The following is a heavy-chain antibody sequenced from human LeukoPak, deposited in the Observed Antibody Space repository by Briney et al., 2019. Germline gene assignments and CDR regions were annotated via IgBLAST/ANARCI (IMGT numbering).Heavy chain of an antibody. J-gene: IGHJ3*02. CDR1: GYTFTGYY. Sequence: ASVKVSCKASGYTFTGYYIHWVRQAPGQGLEWMGRINPNNGGTNYAQKFQGRVTMTRDMSMSTAYMELSRLRSDDTAVYYCAGEDNSSGYRPFDIWGQGTMVTVPS. V-gene: IGHV1-2*06. D-gene: IGHD3-22*01. CDR3: AGEDNSSGYRPFDI. CDR2: INPNNGGT.